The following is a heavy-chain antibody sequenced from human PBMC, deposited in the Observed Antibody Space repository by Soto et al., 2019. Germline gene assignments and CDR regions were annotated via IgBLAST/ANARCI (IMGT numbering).Heavy chain of an antibody. V-gene: IGHV3-7*03. Sequence: EVQLVESGGGLVQPGGSLRLSCVASAFVLRDYPMNWVRQAPGKGLEWVANINRRGSEANYAASVRGRFTISRDNARNLLYLQMNSLRADDTAVYFCVRGTPTPRLDYWGQGTLVTVSS. J-gene: IGHJ4*02. CDR3: VRGTPTPRLDY. D-gene: IGHD1-7*01. CDR2: INRRGSEA. CDR1: AFVLRDYP.